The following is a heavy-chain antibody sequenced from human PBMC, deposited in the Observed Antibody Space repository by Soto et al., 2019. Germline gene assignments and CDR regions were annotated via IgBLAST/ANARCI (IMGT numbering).Heavy chain of an antibody. CDR1: GFTFSSYS. Sequence: PGGSLRLSCAASGFTFSSYSMNWVRQAPGKGLEWVSSISSSSSYIYYADSVKGRFTISRDNAKNSLYLQMNSLRAEDAAVYYCARSPSTSLNRFDPWGQGTLVTDSS. CDR2: ISSSSSYI. J-gene: IGHJ5*02. D-gene: IGHD2-2*01. CDR3: ARSPSTSLNRFDP. V-gene: IGHV3-21*01.